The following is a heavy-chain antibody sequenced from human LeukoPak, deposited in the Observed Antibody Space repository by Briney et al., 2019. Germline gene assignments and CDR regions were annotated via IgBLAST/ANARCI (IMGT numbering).Heavy chain of an antibody. CDR3: ARGTAATGIDY. Sequence: GGSLRLSCEASGITFSSYAMHWVRQAPGKGLEWVAVISYDGSNKYYADSVKGRFTISRDNSKNTLYLQMNSLRAEDTAVYYCARGTAATGIDYWGQGTLVTVSS. CDR2: ISYDGSNK. J-gene: IGHJ4*02. D-gene: IGHD2-15*01. CDR1: GITFSSYA. V-gene: IGHV3-30*04.